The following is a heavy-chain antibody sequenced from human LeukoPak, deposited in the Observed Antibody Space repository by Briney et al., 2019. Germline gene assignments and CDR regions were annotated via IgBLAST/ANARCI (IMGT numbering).Heavy chain of an antibody. CDR2: IWYDGSNK. CDR3: ARGLVPASLAPPHY. CDR1: GFTFSSYG. D-gene: IGHD2-2*01. V-gene: IGHV3-33*01. Sequence: GGSLRLSCAASGFTFSSYGMHWVRQAPGKGLEWVAVIWYDGSNKYYADSVKGRFTIPRDNSKNTLYLQMNSLRAEDTAVYYCARGLVPASLAPPHYWGQGTLVTVSS. J-gene: IGHJ4*02.